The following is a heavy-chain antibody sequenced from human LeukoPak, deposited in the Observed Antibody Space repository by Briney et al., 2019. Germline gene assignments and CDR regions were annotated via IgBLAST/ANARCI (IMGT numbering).Heavy chain of an antibody. J-gene: IGHJ4*02. CDR1: GYSFTSYW. V-gene: IGHV5-51*01. CDR3: ARRSHYYASRGYYYPPPFDY. D-gene: IGHD3-22*01. Sequence: GESLKISGKGSGYSFTSYWIGWVRQMPGKGLDWRGIIYPGDSDTRYSPSFQGRVTISADKSISTAYLQWISLKASDTAMSYCARRSHYYASRGYYYPPPFDYWGQGTLVTVSS. CDR2: IYPGDSDT.